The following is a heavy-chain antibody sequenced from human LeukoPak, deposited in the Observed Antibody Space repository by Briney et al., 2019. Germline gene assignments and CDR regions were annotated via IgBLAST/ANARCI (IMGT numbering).Heavy chain of an antibody. Sequence: SETLSPTCAVYGGSFSGYYWSWIRQPPGKGLEWIGEINHSGSTNYNPSLKSRVTISVDTSKNQFSLKLSSVTAADTAVYYCARERSYGGLFDYWGQGTLVTVSS. J-gene: IGHJ4*02. CDR1: GGSFSGYY. CDR3: ARERSYGGLFDY. CDR2: INHSGST. V-gene: IGHV4-34*01. D-gene: IGHD4/OR15-4a*01.